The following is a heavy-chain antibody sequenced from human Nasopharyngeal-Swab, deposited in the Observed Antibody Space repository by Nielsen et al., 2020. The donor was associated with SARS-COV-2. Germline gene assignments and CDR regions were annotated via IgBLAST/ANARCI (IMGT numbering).Heavy chain of an antibody. Sequence: GASLPISCAASGFPFSSYAMHWVRQAPGKGLEWVAFISYDGSNKYYADSVKGRFTISRDNSKNTLYLQMNSLRAEDTAVYYCARDLKGNYDDSGDYWGQGTLVTVSS. D-gene: IGHD4-11*01. CDR1: GFPFSSYA. J-gene: IGHJ4*02. V-gene: IGHV3-30-3*01. CDR3: ARDLKGNYDDSGDY. CDR2: ISYDGSNK.